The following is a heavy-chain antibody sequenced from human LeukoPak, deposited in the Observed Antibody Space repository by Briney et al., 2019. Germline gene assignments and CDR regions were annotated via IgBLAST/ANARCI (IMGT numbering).Heavy chain of an antibody. CDR3: ARRVRVPLNTIFGVVGPSWFDP. CDR2: IYYSGST. CDR1: GGSISSSSYY. Sequence: PSETLSLTCTVSGGSISSSSYYWGWIRQPPGKGLEWIGSIYYSGSTYYNPSLKSRVTISVDTSKNQFSLKLSSVTAADTAVYYCARRVRVPLNTIFGVVGPSWFDPWGQGTLVTVSS. D-gene: IGHD3-3*01. V-gene: IGHV4-39*01. J-gene: IGHJ5*02.